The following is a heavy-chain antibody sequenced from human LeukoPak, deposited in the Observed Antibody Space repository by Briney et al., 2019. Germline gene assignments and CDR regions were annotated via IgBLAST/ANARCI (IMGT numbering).Heavy chain of an antibody. D-gene: IGHD2-15*01. V-gene: IGHV1-2*02. CDR2: INPNSGGT. Sequence: ASVKVSCKTSGYTFTGYYIQWVRQAPGQGLEWMGWINPNSGGTNYAQKFQGRVTMTRDTSISTAYMELSRLTSDDTAVYFCARGCWGRCYSGWFDPWGQGPWSPSPQ. CDR1: GYTFTGYY. CDR3: ARGCWGRCYSGWFDP. J-gene: IGHJ5*02.